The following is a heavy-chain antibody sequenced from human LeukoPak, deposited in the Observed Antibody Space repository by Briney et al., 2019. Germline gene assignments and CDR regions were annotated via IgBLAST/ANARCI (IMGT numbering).Heavy chain of an antibody. CDR3: ARVSGSGSWTPKTLDY. CDR2: INHSGST. D-gene: IGHD3-10*01. V-gene: IGHV4-34*01. Sequence: SETLSLTCAVYGGSFSGYYWSWIRQPPGKGLEWIGEINHSGSTNYNPSLKSRVTISVDTSKNQFSLKLSSVTAADTAVYYCARVSGSGSWTPKTLDYWGQGTLVTVSS. CDR1: GGSFSGYY. J-gene: IGHJ4*02.